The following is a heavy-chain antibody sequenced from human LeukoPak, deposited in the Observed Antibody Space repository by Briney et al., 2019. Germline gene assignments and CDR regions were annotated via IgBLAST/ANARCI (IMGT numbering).Heavy chain of an antibody. J-gene: IGHJ4*02. CDR2: FFYSGST. V-gene: IGHV4-39*01. CDR3: ARHGAVADPYYFDY. CDR1: GESISFSTYY. D-gene: IGHD6-19*01. Sequence: PSPTLSLTCTVSGESISFSTYYWGWIRQPPGKCLEWIGSFFYSGSTYHNPSLKSRVTMSVDRSKNQFSLNLSSATAADTAVYYCARHGAVADPYYFDYWGQGTLVTVSS.